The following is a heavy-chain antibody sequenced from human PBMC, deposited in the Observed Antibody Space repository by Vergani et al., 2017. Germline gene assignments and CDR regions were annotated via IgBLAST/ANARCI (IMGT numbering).Heavy chain of an antibody. CDR1: GGSFSGYY. J-gene: IGHJ6*03. CDR2: INHSGST. V-gene: IGHV4-34*01. CDR3: ARGLLWFGDYYYYYYMDV. Sequence: QVQLQQWGAGLLKPSETLSLTCAVYGGSFSGYYWSWIRQPPGKGLEWIGEINHSGSTNYNPSLKSRVTISVDTSKNQFSLKLSSVTAADTAVYYCARGLLWFGDYYYYYYMDVWGKGTTVTASS. D-gene: IGHD3-10*01.